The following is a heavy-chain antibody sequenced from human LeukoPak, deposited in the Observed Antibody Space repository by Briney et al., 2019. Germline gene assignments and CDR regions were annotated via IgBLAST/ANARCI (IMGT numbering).Heavy chain of an antibody. J-gene: IGHJ4*02. Sequence: ASVKVSCKASGGTFNNYAINWVRQAPGQGLEWVGRIIPIFGITHNAQKFQGRVTITADKSTNTGYMELSSLRSEDTAVYYCAYGPPYYFDYWGQGTLVTVSS. V-gene: IGHV1-69*04. CDR2: IIPIFGIT. CDR1: GGTFNNYA. CDR3: AYGPPYYFDY. D-gene: IGHD4-17*01.